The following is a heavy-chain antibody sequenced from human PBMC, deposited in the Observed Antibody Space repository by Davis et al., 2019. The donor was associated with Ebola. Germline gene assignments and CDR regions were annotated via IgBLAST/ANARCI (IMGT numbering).Heavy chain of an antibody. CDR3: ARDAVPAAQDY. V-gene: IGHV3-7*03. CDR2: IKQDGSEK. J-gene: IGHJ4*02. CDR1: GFIFSSYW. Sequence: GESLKISCAASGFIFSSYWMSWVRQAPGKGLERVADIKQDGSEKYYADSVKGRFAISRDNAKNSLYLQMNSLRAEDTAIYYCARDAVPAAQDYWGQGTLVTVSS. D-gene: IGHD2-2*01.